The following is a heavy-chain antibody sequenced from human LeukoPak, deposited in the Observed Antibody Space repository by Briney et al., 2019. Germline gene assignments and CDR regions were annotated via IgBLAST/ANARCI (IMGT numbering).Heavy chain of an antibody. J-gene: IGHJ3*02. Sequence: SETLSLTCTVSGGSISSGSYYWSWIRQPAGKGLEWIGSIYYSGSTYYNPSLKSRVTISVDTSKNQFSLKLSSVTAADTAVYYCARGSNDYGDYGAFDIWGQGTMVTVSS. V-gene: IGHV4-39*07. CDR1: GGSISSGSYY. CDR3: ARGSNDYGDYGAFDI. CDR2: IYYSGST. D-gene: IGHD4-17*01.